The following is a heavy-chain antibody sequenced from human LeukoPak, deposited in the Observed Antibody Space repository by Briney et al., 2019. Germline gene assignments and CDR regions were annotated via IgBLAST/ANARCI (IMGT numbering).Heavy chain of an antibody. V-gene: IGHV3-9*01. J-gene: IGHJ4*02. CDR1: GFTFDDYA. Sequence: PGGSLRLSCAASGFTFDDYAMHWVQQAPGKGLEWVSGISWNSGSIGYADSVKGRFTISRDNSKNTLYLQMNSLRAEDTAVYYCAKNQVRYYFDYWGQGTLVTVSS. CDR3: AKNQVRYYFDY. CDR2: ISWNSGSI.